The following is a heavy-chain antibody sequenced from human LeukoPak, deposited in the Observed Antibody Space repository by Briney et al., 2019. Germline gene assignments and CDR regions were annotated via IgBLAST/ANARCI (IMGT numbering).Heavy chain of an antibody. D-gene: IGHD2-15*01. V-gene: IGHV3-13*01. CDR2: IGTAGDT. CDR1: GFTFSSYD. CDR3: ARGYCSGGSCAYFDY. J-gene: IGHJ4*02. Sequence: GGSLRLSCAASGFTFSSYDMHWVRQATGKGLEWVSAIGTAGDTYYPGSVKGRFTISRENAKNSLYLQMNSLRAGDTAVYYCARGYCSGGSCAYFDYWGQGTPVTVSS.